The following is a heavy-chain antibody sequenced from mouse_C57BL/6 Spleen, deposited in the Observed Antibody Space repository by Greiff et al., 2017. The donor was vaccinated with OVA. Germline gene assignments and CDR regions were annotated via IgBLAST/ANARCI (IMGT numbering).Heavy chain of an antibody. CDR1: GFTFTDYY. CDR2: ISNKANGYTT. CDR3: ARWGPAWFAY. V-gene: IGHV7-3*01. J-gene: IGHJ3*01. Sequence: EVMLVESGGGLVQPGGSLSLSCAASGFTFTDYYMSWVRQPPGKALEWLGFISNKANGYTTEYSASVKGRFTISRDNSQSILYLQMNALRAEDSATYYCARWGPAWFAYWGQGTLVTVSA.